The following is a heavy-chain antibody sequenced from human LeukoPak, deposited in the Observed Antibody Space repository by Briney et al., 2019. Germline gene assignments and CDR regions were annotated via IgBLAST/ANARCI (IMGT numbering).Heavy chain of an antibody. Sequence: GGSLRLSCAASGFTFSSYAIHWVRQAPGKGLEWVAVISYDGSNKYYADSVKGRFTISRDNSKNTLYLQMNSLRAEDTAVYYCARDSGGRFDYWGQGTLVTVSS. V-gene: IGHV3-30-3*01. CDR3: ARDSGGRFDY. J-gene: IGHJ4*02. CDR1: GFTFSSYA. CDR2: ISYDGSNK. D-gene: IGHD2-15*01.